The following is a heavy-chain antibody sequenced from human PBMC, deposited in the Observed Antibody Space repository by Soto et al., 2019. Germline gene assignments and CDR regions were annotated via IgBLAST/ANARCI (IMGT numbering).Heavy chain of an antibody. J-gene: IGHJ4*02. CDR2: INHSGST. V-gene: IGHV4-34*01. CDR1: GGSFSGYY. CDR3: ARGLDLTTVTNRLVYYFDY. Sequence: SETLSLTCAVYGGSFSGYYWSWIRQPPGKGLEWIGEINHSGSTNYNPSLKSRVTISVDTSKNQFSLKLSSVTAADTAVYYCARGLDLTTVTNRLVYYFDYWGQGTLVTVSS. D-gene: IGHD4-17*01.